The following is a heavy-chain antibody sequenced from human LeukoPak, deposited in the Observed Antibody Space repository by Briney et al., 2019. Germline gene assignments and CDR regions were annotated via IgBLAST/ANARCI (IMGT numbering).Heavy chain of an antibody. V-gene: IGHV3-7*01. CDR2: IKEDGSEK. CDR3: AKSDSSGFDY. J-gene: IGHJ4*02. CDR1: GFMFSPYW. D-gene: IGHD6-19*01. Sequence: GGSLRLSCAGSGFMFSPYWMTWVRQSPGKGLEWVASIKEDGSEKYYVDSVKGRFTISRGNAQNSLYLQMNSLRAEDTAVYYCAKSDSSGFDYWGQGTLVTVSS.